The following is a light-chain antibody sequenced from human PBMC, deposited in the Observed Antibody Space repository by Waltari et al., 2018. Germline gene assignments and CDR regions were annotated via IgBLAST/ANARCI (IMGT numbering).Light chain of an antibody. CDR3: NSRDSSDNHLV. CDR1: SLRNYY. J-gene: IGLJ1*01. V-gene: IGLV3-19*01. CDR2: GKN. Sequence: SSELTQDPAVSVALGQTVRITCQGTSLRNYYVSWYQQKPRQAPVLVISGKNNRPSGIPDRFSGSSSGNTASLTITGAQAEDEADYYCNSRDSSDNHLVFGTGTKVTVL.